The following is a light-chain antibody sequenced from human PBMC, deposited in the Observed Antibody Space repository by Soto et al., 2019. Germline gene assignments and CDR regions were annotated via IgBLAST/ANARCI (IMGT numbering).Light chain of an antibody. J-gene: IGKJ2*01. V-gene: IGKV1-33*01. CDR3: QQYDNLLQT. CDR2: DAS. Sequence: DIQMTQSPSSLSASVGDRVTITCQASQDISNYLNWYQQKPGKAPKLLIYDASNLETGVPSRFSGSGSGTDFTFTISSLQPEDIATYYCQQYDNLLQTSGQGTKLEIK. CDR1: QDISNY.